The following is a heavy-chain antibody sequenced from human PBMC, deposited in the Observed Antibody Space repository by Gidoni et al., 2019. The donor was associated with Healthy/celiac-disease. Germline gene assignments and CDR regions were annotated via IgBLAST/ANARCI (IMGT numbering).Heavy chain of an antibody. Sequence: EVKLVEAGGGVVQPGGSLRLSCAAAGCTFDGYAMHWVRQAPGRGLEWVSLISGDGGSTYYADSVKGRFTISRDNSKNSLYLQMNSLRTEDTALYYCAKDRSSGWYGFSVDYWGQGTLVTVSS. CDR1: GCTFDGYA. V-gene: IGHV3-43*02. J-gene: IGHJ4*02. CDR2: ISGDGGST. CDR3: AKDRSSGWYGFSVDY. D-gene: IGHD6-19*01.